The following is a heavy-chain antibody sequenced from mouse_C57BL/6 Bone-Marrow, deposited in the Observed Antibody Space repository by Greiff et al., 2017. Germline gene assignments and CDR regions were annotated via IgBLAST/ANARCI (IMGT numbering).Heavy chain of an antibody. D-gene: IGHD1-3*01. CDR2: ISSGGSYT. J-gene: IGHJ3*01. CDR1: GFTFSSYG. CDR3: AVKVVDPLP. Sequence: EVKLVESGGDLVKPGGSLKLSCAASGFTFSSYGMSWVRQTPDKRLEWVATISSGGSYTYYPDSVKGRFTISRDNAKNTLYLQMSSLKSEDTAMYYCAVKVVDPLPWGQGTLVTVSA. V-gene: IGHV5-6*01.